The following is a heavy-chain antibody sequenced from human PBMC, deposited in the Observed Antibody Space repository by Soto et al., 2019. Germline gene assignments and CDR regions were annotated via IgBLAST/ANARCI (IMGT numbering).Heavy chain of an antibody. CDR1: GYTFTGYY. D-gene: IGHD6-13*01. V-gene: IGHV1-2*02. J-gene: IGHJ1*01. CDR3: AREARRIAAAGTQYFQH. Sequence: ASVKVSCKASGYTFTGYYMHWARQAPGQGLEWMGWINPNSGGTNYAQKFQGRVTMARDTSISTAYMELSRLRSDDTAVYYCAREARRIAAAGTQYFQHWGQGTLVTVSS. CDR2: INPNSGGT.